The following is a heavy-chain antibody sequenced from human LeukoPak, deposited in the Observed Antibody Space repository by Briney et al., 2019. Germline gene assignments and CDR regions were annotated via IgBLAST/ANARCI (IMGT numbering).Heavy chain of an antibody. V-gene: IGHV3-64*05. D-gene: IGHD2-15*01. J-gene: IGHJ4*02. CDR1: GFTLSIYV. CDR3: VYVVQGVVE. Sequence: GGSLRLLCSASGFTLSIYVVHWVRRAPGEGLEYVSGISGGGASTYYADSVKGRFTISRDNSKNTLYVQMTSQRGEDTGVYHCVYVVQGVVEWGQGTLFTVSS. CDR2: ISGGGAST.